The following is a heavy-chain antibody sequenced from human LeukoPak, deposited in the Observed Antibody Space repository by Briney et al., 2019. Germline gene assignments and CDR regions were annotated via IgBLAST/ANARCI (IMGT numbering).Heavy chain of an antibody. J-gene: IGHJ3*02. V-gene: IGHV1-2*06. Sequence: GASVKVSCKASGYTFTGYYIHWVRQAPGQGLEWMGRINPNHGGTNYAQKFQGRVTMTRDMSMSTAYMELSRLRSDDTAVYYCAGEDNSSGYRPFDIWGQGTMVTVPS. D-gene: IGHD3-22*01. CDR3: AGEDNSSGYRPFDI. CDR2: INPNHGGT. CDR1: GYTFTGYY.